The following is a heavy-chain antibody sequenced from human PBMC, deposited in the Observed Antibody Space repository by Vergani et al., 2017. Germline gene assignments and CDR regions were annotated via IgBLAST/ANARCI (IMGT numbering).Heavy chain of an antibody. D-gene: IGHD3-10*01. Sequence: EVQLVQSGAEVKKPGESLKISCKGSGYSFTSYWIGWVRQMPGKGLEWMGIIYPGDSDTRYSPSFQGQVTISADKSISTAYLQWSSLKASDTAMYYCARSDSPGGYGSGSYYLTWFDPWGQGTLVTVSS. CDR1: GYSFTSYW. J-gene: IGHJ5*02. CDR2: IYPGDSDT. V-gene: IGHV5-51*03. CDR3: ARSDSPGGYGSGSYYLTWFDP.